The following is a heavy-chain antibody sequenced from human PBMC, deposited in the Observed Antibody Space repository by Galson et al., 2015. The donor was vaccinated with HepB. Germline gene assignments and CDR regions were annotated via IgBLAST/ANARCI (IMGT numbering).Heavy chain of an antibody. J-gene: IGHJ4*02. CDR1: GFTFINYG. V-gene: IGHV3-30*02. CDR2: IRCDGANI. CDR3: AKDKNHDYEVVIAIDN. Sequence: SLRLSCAASGFTFINYGIHWVRQTPDKRLEWVAFIRCDGANIYYRNSVGGRFTISRDNSKNTLYLHMDSLRPEDTAVYFCAKDKNHDYEVVIAIDNWGQGTLVTVSS. D-gene: IGHD2-21*01.